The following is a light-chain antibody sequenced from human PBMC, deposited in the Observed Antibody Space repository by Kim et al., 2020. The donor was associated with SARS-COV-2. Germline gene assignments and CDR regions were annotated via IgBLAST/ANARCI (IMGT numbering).Light chain of an antibody. CDR3: LLYYSGDRV. J-gene: IGLJ3*02. Sequence: PGGTVTLTCDSSAGAVTSRHYPYWVQQRPGQAPRTLIYDTNKKPSWTPARFSGSLLGGKPALTLSGALPEDEADYYCLLYYSGDRVFGRGTQLTVL. CDR2: DTN. V-gene: IGLV7-46*01. CDR1: AGAVTSRHY.